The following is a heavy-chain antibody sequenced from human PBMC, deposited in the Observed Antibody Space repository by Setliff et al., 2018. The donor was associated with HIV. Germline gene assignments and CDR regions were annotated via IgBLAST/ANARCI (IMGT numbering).Heavy chain of an antibody. V-gene: IGHV3-33*01. CDR2: IWYDGSYK. CDR1: GFTFTSYG. J-gene: IGHJ6*03. Sequence: GGSLRLSCAVSGFTFTSYGMHWVRQAPGKGLEWVAVIWYDGSYKYYADSVKGRFTISRDNSKNTLYLQMNSLRAEDTAVYYCARDKDYYDYSGYYYIYYYMDVRGKGTTVTVSS. D-gene: IGHD3-22*01. CDR3: ARDKDYYDYSGYYYIYYYMDV.